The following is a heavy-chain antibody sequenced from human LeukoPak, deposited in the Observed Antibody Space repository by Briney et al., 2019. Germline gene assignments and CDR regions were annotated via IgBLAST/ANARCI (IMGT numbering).Heavy chain of an antibody. CDR1: GGSISNYY. Sequence: PSETLSLTCAVSGGSISNYYWSWVRQPPGKGLEWIGYIYSSGSTNYNPSLKSRVTISLDTSKNQFSLELISVTAADTAVYYCARRNRVVVSATYAYIWFDPWGQGTLVTVSS. CDR3: ARRNRVVVSATYAYIWFDP. CDR2: IYSSGST. D-gene: IGHD2-15*01. J-gene: IGHJ5*02. V-gene: IGHV4-4*09.